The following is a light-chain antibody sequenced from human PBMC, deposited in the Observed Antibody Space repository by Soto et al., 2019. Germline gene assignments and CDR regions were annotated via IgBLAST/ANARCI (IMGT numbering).Light chain of an antibody. V-gene: IGKV1-5*03. J-gene: IGKJ1*01. CDR1: PSIDRY. Sequence: DIPMTQSPSTLSTSLGARVTITCRASPSIDRYLAWYQQKPGKAPKLLIYEASNLESGVPSRFSGSGYGTEFTLTISSLQPDDFATYYCQQSRNYPWTFGQGTKVDIK. CDR2: EAS. CDR3: QQSRNYPWT.